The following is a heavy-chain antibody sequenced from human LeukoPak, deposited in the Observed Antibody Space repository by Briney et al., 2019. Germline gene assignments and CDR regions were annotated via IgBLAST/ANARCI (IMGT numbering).Heavy chain of an antibody. V-gene: IGHV3-11*01. CDR2: ISSSGSTI. D-gene: IGHD4-23*01. J-gene: IGHJ4*02. Sequence: GGSLRLSCAASGFTFSDYYMSWIRQAPGKGLEWVSYISSSGSTIYYADSVKGRFTISRDNAKNSLYPQMNSLRAEDTAVYYCARDEMAYGGNPNYSDYWGQGTLVTVSS. CDR1: GFTFSDYY. CDR3: ARDEMAYGGNPNYSDY.